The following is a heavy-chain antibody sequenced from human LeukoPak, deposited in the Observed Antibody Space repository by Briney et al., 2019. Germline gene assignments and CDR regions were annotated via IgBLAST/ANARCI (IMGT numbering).Heavy chain of an antibody. J-gene: IGHJ4*02. Sequence: SETLSLTCAVYGGSFSGYYWSWIRQPPGKGLEWIGEINHSGSTNYNPSLESRVTISVDTSKNQFSLKLSSVTAADTAVYYCARLHYGSGSYYCWGQGTLVTVSS. CDR3: ARLHYGSGSYYC. CDR2: INHSGST. D-gene: IGHD3-10*01. V-gene: IGHV4-34*01. CDR1: GGSFSGYY.